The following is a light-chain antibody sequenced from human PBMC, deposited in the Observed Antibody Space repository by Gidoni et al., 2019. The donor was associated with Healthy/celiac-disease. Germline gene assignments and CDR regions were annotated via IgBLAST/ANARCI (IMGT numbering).Light chain of an antibody. CDR3: QQYNNWPTWT. V-gene: IGKV3-15*01. J-gene: IGKJ1*01. CDR1: QSLSSN. Sequence: EIVMTQSPATPSVSPGERATLSCRASQSLSSNLAWYQQKPGQAPRLLIYGASTRATGIPARFSGSGSGTEFTLTISSLQSEDFAVYYCQQYNNWPTWTFGQGTKVEIK. CDR2: GAS.